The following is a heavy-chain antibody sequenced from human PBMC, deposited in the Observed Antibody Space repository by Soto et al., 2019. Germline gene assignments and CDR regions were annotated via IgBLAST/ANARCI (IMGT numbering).Heavy chain of an antibody. V-gene: IGHV4-61*08. J-gene: IGHJ6*02. CDR3: ARDQGEHRMAV. Sequence: PSETLSLRCTVSGGSGSSGGYYWRWIRQPPGKGLEGIGYIYYSGSTNYNPSLKSRVTIAVDTSKNQLSLKLSSVTAADTAVYYSARDQGEHRMAVPARRTTGPVSS. CDR1: GGSGSSGGYY. D-gene: IGHD3-16*01. CDR2: IYYSGST.